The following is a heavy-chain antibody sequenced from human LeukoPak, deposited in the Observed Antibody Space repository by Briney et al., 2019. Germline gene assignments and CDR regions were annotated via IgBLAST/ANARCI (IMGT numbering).Heavy chain of an antibody. CDR2: MYTGGGR. CDR1: GFIVSNYY. CDR3: TRGQSYCGADCYSD. J-gene: IGHJ4*02. V-gene: IGHV3-66*01. D-gene: IGHD2-21*02. Sequence: PGGSLRLSCAASGFIVSNYYMSWVRQPPGKGLEWVSVMYTGGGRYYGDSVKGRFTISRDNSKNTVFLQMNSLRVEDTALYYCTRGQSYCGADCYSDWGQGTLVTVSS.